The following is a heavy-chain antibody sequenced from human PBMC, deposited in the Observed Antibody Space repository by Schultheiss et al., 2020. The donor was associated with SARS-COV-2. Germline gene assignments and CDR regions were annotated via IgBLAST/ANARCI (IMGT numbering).Heavy chain of an antibody. CDR1: GFTFSSYA. CDR2: ISGSGGST. CDR3: AKDLYGPEDY. J-gene: IGHJ4*02. V-gene: IGHV3-23*01. Sequence: GGSLRLSCAASGFTFSSYAMNWVRLAPGEGLEWVSAISGSGGSTYYADSVKGRFAISRDYARNTLYLQMNNLRVEDTAVYYCAKDLYGPEDYWGQGTLVTVSS. D-gene: IGHD4-17*01.